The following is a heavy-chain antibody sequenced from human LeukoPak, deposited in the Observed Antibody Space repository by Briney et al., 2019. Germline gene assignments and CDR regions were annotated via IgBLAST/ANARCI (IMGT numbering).Heavy chain of an antibody. D-gene: IGHD6-19*01. CDR1: GYTFTSYY. Sequence: SCKASGYTFTSYYMHWVRQAPGKGLEWVAFIRYDGSNKYYADSVKGRFTISRDNSKNTLYLQMNSLRAEDTAVYYCAKGYSSGWLLFDYWGQGTLVTVSS. V-gene: IGHV3-30*02. CDR3: AKGYSSGWLLFDY. CDR2: IRYDGSNK. J-gene: IGHJ4*02.